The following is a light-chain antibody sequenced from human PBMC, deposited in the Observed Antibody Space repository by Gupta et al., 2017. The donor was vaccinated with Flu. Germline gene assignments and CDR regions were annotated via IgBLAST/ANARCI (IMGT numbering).Light chain of an antibody. CDR3: QSYDSSRSGHVV. V-gene: IGLV1-40*01. CDR2: GYS. CDR1: RSNIEAGYD. Sequence: TISFTGSRSNIEAGYDIHLYRQLPGTAPKLLIYGYSNRPSGVPVRISCSKSSTAASLAITGLQAEDEADYYYQSYDSSRSGHVVFGGGTKLTVL. J-gene: IGLJ2*01.